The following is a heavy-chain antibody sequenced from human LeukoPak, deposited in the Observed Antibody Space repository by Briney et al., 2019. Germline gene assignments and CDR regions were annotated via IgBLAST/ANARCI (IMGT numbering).Heavy chain of an antibody. D-gene: IGHD5-24*01. J-gene: IGHJ4*02. V-gene: IGHV3-7*01. Sequence: PEGSLRLSCAASGFTLSNHWMTWVRQAPGKGLECVAIIKQDGSEKYYVDSVKGRFTISRDNAKNSLYLQMNSLRAEGTAVYYCGTGWAIDFWGQGTLVTVSS. CDR1: GFTLSNHW. CDR3: GTGWAIDF. CDR2: IKQDGSEK.